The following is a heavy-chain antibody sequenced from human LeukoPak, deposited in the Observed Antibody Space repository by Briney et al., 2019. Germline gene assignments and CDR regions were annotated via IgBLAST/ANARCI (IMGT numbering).Heavy chain of an antibody. CDR3: ARDFPPYYDFWSGYYYYMDA. J-gene: IGHJ6*03. D-gene: IGHD3-3*01. CDR2: ISSSGSTI. CDR1: GFTLSSYE. V-gene: IGHV3-48*03. Sequence: GGSLRLSCAVSGFTLSSYEMNWVRQAPGKGLEWVSYISSSGSTIYYADSVKGRFTISRDNAKNSLYLQMNSLRAEDTAVYYCARDFPPYYDFWSGYYYYMDAWGKGTTVTVSS.